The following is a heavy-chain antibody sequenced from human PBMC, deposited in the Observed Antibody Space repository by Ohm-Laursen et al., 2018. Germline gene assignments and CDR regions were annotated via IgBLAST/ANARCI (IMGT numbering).Heavy chain of an antibody. J-gene: IGHJ6*02. Sequence: GSLRLSCTASGLTFSSYWMTWVRQPPGKGLEWVSSISSSSSYIYYADPVKGRFTISRDNAKTTLYLQMNSLRAEDTAVYYCARDAPNYKTISGVVTALGMDVWGQGTTVTVSS. CDR2: ISSSSSYI. CDR3: ARDAPNYKTISGVVTALGMDV. CDR1: GLTFSSYW. D-gene: IGHD3-3*01. V-gene: IGHV3-21*01.